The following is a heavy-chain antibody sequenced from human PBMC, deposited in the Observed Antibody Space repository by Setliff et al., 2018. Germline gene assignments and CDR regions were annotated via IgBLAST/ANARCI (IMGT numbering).Heavy chain of an antibody. J-gene: IGHJ5*01. Sequence: SETLSLTCAVYGGSLDDYFWTWIRQSPDKGLEWIGEINPNGVSNYNPSLKSRVTLSVDTSKNQFTLNLTSVTAADTAVFYCARGLVGAREMDSWGQGTLVTVSS. CDR2: INPNGVS. CDR3: ARGLVGAREMDS. V-gene: IGHV4-34*01. D-gene: IGHD1-26*01. CDR1: GGSLDDYF.